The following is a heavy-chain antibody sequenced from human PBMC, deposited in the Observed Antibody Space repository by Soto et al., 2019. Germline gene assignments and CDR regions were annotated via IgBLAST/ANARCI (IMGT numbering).Heavy chain of an antibody. CDR2: ISAYNGNT. CDR1: GYTFTSYG. D-gene: IGHD3-22*01. V-gene: IGHV1-18*01. Sequence: ASVKVSCKASGYTFTSYGISWVRQAPGQGLEWMGWISAYNGNTNYAQKLQGRVTMTTDTSTSTAYMELRSLRSDDTAVYYCARECYYDSSGYDRGAFDIWGQGTMVTV. J-gene: IGHJ3*02. CDR3: ARECYYDSSGYDRGAFDI.